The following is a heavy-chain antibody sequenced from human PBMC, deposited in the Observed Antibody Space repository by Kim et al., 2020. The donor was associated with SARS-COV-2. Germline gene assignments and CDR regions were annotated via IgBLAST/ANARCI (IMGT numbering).Heavy chain of an antibody. CDR3: TRISATPLAFWDAFDI. J-gene: IGHJ3*02. CDR1: GFTFSGSP. CDR2: IRSKTNSYST. V-gene: IGHV3-73*01. D-gene: IGHD3-3*02. Sequence: GGSLRLSCAASGFTFSGSPLHWVRQASGKGLEWVGRIRSKTNSYSTGYAALENVRFTISRDDSKNTAYLEMGGLKTEDPALYYCTRISATPLAFWDAFDICGEGTMVTVSS.